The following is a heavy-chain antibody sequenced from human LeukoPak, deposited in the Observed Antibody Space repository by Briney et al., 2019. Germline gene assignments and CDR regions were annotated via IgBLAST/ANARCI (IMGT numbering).Heavy chain of an antibody. CDR1: GFTFSGYW. Sequence: PGGSLEVSCAASGFTFSGYWMLWVRQSPGKGLVWVSYINSDGSSTKYADSVKGRFSISRDNAKSTLYLQMDSLRAEDTAVYYCARAGRPFAFDTWGQGTMVTVSS. CDR2: INSDGSST. D-gene: IGHD2-15*01. J-gene: IGHJ3*02. CDR3: ARAGRPFAFDT. V-gene: IGHV3-74*03.